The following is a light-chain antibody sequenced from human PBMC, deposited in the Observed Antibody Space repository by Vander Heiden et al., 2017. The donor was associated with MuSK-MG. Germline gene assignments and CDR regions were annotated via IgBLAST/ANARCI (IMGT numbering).Light chain of an antibody. CDR3: CSYAGSSTWV. J-gene: IGLJ3*02. Sequence: QSALTQPASVSGSPGQSITISCTGTSSDVGSYNLVSWYQQHPGNAPKLMMYVVSKRPSGVSNRFSGSKSGNTASPTISGLQAEDEADYYCCSYAGSSTWVFGGGTKLTVL. V-gene: IGLV2-23*02. CDR1: SSDVGSYNL. CDR2: VVS.